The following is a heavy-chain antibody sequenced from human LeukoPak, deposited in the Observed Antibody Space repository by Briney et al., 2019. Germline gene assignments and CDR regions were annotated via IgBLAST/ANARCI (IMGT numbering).Heavy chain of an antibody. V-gene: IGHV3-21*01. J-gene: IGHJ5*02. D-gene: IGHD3-22*01. CDR3: ARDVYEGSGYYHP. Sequence: PGGSLRLSCAASGFTFSFYNMNSVRQAPGKGLEWVSSISSSSSYIYYADSVKGRFTISRDNAKNSLYLQMNSLRAGDTAVYYCARDVYEGSGYYHPWGQGTLVTVSS. CDR1: GFTFSFYN. CDR2: ISSSSSYI.